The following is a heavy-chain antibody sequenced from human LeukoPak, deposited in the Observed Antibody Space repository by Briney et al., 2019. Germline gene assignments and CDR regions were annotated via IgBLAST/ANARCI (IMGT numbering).Heavy chain of an antibody. D-gene: IGHD6-13*01. Sequence: ASVKVSCKASGYTFTSYDIHWVRQATGQGLEWMGWMNPNSGNTHYAQKFQGRVTMTRNTSISTAYMELSSLRSEDTAVYYCARGMIAAAGTGVDYGGQGTLVTVPT. J-gene: IGHJ4*02. CDR3: ARGMIAAAGTGVDY. CDR2: MNPNSGNT. V-gene: IGHV1-8*01. CDR1: GYTFTSYD.